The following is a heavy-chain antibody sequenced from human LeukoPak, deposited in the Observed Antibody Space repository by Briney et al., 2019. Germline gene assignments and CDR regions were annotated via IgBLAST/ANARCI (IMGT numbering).Heavy chain of an antibody. CDR3: ARDPRRSSQTGYFDY. J-gene: IGHJ4*02. V-gene: IGHV3-30*04. Sequence: PGRSLRLSCAASGFTFSSYAMHWVRQAPGKGLEWVAVMSLDGSNKYYADSVKGRFTISRDNSENTLYLQMNSLRAEDTALYYCARDPRRSSQTGYFDYWGQGTLVTVSS. D-gene: IGHD6-13*01. CDR1: GFTFSSYA. CDR2: MSLDGSNK.